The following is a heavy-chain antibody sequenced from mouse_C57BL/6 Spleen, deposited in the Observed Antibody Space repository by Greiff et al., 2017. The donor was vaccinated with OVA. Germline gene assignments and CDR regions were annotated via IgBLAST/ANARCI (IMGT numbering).Heavy chain of an antibody. Sequence: EVKLVESGGDLVKPGGSLKLSCAASGFTFSSYGMSWVRQTPDKRLEWVATISSGGSYTYYPDSVKGRVTISRDNAKNTLYLQMSSLKSEDTAMYYCARLRSYYFDYWGQGTTLTVSS. V-gene: IGHV5-6*01. CDR3: ARLRSYYFDY. CDR1: GFTFSSYG. D-gene: IGHD1-1*01. J-gene: IGHJ2*01. CDR2: ISSGGSYT.